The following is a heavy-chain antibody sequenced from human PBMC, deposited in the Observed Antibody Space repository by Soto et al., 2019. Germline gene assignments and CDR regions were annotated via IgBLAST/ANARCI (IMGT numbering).Heavy chain of an antibody. D-gene: IGHD6-13*01. CDR2: IYHSGST. CDR1: GGSISSSNW. Sequence: QVQLQESGPGLVKPSGTLSLTCAVSGGSISSSNWWSWVRQPPGKGLEWIGEIYHSGSTNYNPSLRSRGTLAVDKSNSQCSRKLSSVTAADTAVYYCAATPPYSSSLYGDLGFDPWGQGTLVTVSS. J-gene: IGHJ5*02. CDR3: AATPPYSSSLYGDLGFDP. V-gene: IGHV4-4*02.